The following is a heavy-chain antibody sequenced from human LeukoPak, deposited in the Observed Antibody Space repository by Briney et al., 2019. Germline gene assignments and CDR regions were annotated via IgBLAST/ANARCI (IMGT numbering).Heavy chain of an antibody. Sequence: GGSLRLSCAASGFTFTNYSMNWVRQAPGKGLEWVSSISSSSSYIYYADSVKGRFTISRDNAKNSLYLQMNSLRAEDTAVYFCAKDGIERVIMYYFDYWGQGTLVTVSS. J-gene: IGHJ4*02. CDR1: GFTFTNYS. CDR2: ISSSSSYI. D-gene: IGHD3-10*01. V-gene: IGHV3-21*01. CDR3: AKDGIERVIMYYFDY.